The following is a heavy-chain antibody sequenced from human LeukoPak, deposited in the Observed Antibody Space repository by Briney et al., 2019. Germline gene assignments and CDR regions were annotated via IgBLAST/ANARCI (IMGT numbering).Heavy chain of an antibody. V-gene: IGHV1-46*01. CDR1: GYPFTSYF. CDR2: INVTVGST. CDR3: AKDRAAVVPYYFDS. Sequence: ASVKVSCRASGYPFTSYFMHWVRQAPGQGLEWMGIINVTVGSTNYAQRFQGRVTMTRDTSTATVYMELSGLTSEDTAVYYCAKDRAAVVPYYFDSWGLGTLVTVSS. D-gene: IGHD6-13*01. J-gene: IGHJ4*02.